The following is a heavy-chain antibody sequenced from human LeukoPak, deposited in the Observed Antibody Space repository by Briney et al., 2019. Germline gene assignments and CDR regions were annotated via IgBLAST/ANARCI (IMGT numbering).Heavy chain of an antibody. J-gene: IGHJ5*02. Sequence: GGSLRLSCAASGFTFSTYSMNWVRQAPGKGLEWVSYISSSSSTIYYADSVKGRFTISRDNAKNSLYLQMNSLRAEDTAVYYCARAPRGIVVVPAAIKTWFDPWGQGTLVTVSS. CDR2: ISSSSSTI. CDR3: ARAPRGIVVVPAAIKTWFDP. V-gene: IGHV3-48*04. D-gene: IGHD2-2*02. CDR1: GFTFSTYS.